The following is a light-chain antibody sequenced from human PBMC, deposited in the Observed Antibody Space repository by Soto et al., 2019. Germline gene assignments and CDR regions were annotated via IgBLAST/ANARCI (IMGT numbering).Light chain of an antibody. CDR1: QSVSSSK. J-gene: IGKJ2*01. CDR3: QQFGSSPEYT. CDR2: GAS. Sequence: EIVLTQSPGTLSLSPGERATLSCRASQSVSSSKLAWYQQKPGQAPRLLIYGASTTATGIPDRFSGGGSGTYLTLTISRLEPEDFALYYCQQFGSSPEYTFGQGTKLEVK. V-gene: IGKV3-20*01.